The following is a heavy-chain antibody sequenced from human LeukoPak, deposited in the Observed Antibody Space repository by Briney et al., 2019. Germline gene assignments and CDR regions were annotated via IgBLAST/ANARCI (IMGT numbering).Heavy chain of an antibody. J-gene: IGHJ4*02. CDR1: GGTFSSYA. Sequence: GASVKVSCKASGGTFSSYAISWVRQAPGQGLEWMGWINPNSGGTNYAQKFQGRVTMTRDTSISTAYMELSRLRSDDTAVYYCARAGWLQLSPGLFDYWGQGTLVTVSS. CDR3: ARAGWLQLSPGLFDY. CDR2: INPNSGGT. V-gene: IGHV1-2*02. D-gene: IGHD5-24*01.